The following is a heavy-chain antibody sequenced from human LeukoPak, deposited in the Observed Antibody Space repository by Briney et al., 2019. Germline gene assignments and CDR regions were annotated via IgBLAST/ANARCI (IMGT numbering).Heavy chain of an antibody. Sequence: PGGSLRLSCAASGFTLSSYSMNWVRQAPGKGLEWVSSISSSSIYIYYADSVKGRFTISRDNAKNSLYLQMNSLRGEDTAVYYCARDREEYCSGGSCSSFDYWGQGILVTVSS. D-gene: IGHD2-15*01. V-gene: IGHV3-21*06. CDR2: ISSSSIYI. CDR3: ARDREEYCSGGSCSSFDY. J-gene: IGHJ4*02. CDR1: GFTLSSYS.